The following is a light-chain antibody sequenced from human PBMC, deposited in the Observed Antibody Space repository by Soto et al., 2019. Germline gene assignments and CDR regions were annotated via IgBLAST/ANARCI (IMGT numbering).Light chain of an antibody. V-gene: IGLV2-14*01. CDR1: SSDVGGYNY. J-gene: IGLJ1*01. CDR3: SSYTSSSTRDV. Sequence: QSALTQSASVSGSPGQSITISCTGTSSDVGGYNYVSWYQQHPGKAPKLMIYEVSNRPSGVSNRFSGSKSGNTASLTISGLQAEDEADYYCSSYTSSSTRDVFGTGTKLTVL. CDR2: EVS.